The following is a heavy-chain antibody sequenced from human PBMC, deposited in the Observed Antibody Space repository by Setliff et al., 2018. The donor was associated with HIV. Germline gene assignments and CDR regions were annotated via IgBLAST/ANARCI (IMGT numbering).Heavy chain of an antibody. D-gene: IGHD4-17*01. V-gene: IGHV4-59*02. Sequence: SETLSLTCSVSGGSVNSYHWSWIRQPPGKGLEWIGYIYKSGTSNYSPSLKSRVTISVDTSKNQFSLKLTSVPASDTAVYYCARHGDYSYFYYYYMDVWGKGTTVTVSS. J-gene: IGHJ6*03. CDR2: IYKSGTS. CDR3: ARHGDYSYFYYYYMDV. CDR1: GGSVNSYH.